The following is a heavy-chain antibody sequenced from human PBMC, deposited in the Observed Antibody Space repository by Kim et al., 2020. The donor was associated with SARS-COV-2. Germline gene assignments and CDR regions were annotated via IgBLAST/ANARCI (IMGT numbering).Heavy chain of an antibody. J-gene: IGHJ4*02. CDR3: ARGTYSSGCYSFDY. D-gene: IGHD6-19*01. V-gene: IGHV3-7*04. Sequence: GGYLRLSCAASGFTFSRYWMSWVRQAPGKGLEWVANIKKDGSEKYYVDSVKGRFTISRDNAKNSLYLQLNSLRAEDTAFYYCARGTYSSGCYSFDYWGQGTLVTVSS. CDR2: IKKDGSEK. CDR1: GFTFSRYW.